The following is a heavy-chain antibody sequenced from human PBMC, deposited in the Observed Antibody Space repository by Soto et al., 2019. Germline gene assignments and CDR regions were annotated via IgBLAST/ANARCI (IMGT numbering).Heavy chain of an antibody. CDR1: GFTFSPFW. J-gene: IGHJ4*02. D-gene: IGHD3-3*01. V-gene: IGHV3-74*01. Sequence: GGSLRLSCAASGFTFSPFWMHWVRQVPGKGLVWVSRINGDGGSTDYADSVKGRFTISRDNAKNTLYLQMSSLRAEDTAVYYCVRAPTSFGVVLRLDYWGQGALVTVSS. CDR2: INGDGGST. CDR3: VRAPTSFGVVLRLDY.